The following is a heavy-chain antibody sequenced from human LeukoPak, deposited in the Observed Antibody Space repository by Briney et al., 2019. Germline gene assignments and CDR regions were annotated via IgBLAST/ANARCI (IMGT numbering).Heavy chain of an antibody. V-gene: IGHV3-30*02. Sequence: GGSLRLSCAASGFTFSSYGMHCVRQAPGKGLEWVAFIRYDGSNKYYADSVKGRFTISRDNSKNTLYLQMNSLRAEDTAVYYCAKDGGELVPAATNFDYWGQGTLVTVSS. CDR3: AKDGGELVPAATNFDY. CDR2: IRYDGSNK. CDR1: GFTFSSYG. J-gene: IGHJ4*02. D-gene: IGHD2-2*01.